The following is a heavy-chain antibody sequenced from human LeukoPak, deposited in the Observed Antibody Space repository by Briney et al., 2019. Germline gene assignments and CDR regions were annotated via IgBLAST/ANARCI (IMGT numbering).Heavy chain of an antibody. J-gene: IGHJ4*02. D-gene: IGHD2-15*01. CDR1: GFTFSSYA. CDR3: AKTGVGYCTGGSCSAADY. Sequence: QSGGSLRLSCAASGFTFSSYAMSGVRQAPGKGLEWVSAISGSGGSTNYADSVRGRFTISRDNSKNTLYLQMNSLRAEDTAVFYCAKTGVGYCTGGSCSAADYWGQGTLVTVSS. CDR2: ISGSGGST. V-gene: IGHV3-23*01.